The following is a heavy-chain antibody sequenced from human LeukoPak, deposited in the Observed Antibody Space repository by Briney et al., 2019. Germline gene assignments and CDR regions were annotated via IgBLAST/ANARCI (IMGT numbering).Heavy chain of an antibody. V-gene: IGHV1-69*05. J-gene: IGHJ4*02. CDR3: ARIDIGSYFSLDY. D-gene: IGHD1-26*01. CDR1: GATFSSYA. Sequence: SVKLSCKSSGATFSSYAISWVRHAPGPGLEWMGRIIPIFGTANYAQKFQGRVTITTDESTSTAYRELSSLRSEDTAVYYCARIDIGSYFSLDYWGEGTLVTVSS. CDR2: IIPIFGTA.